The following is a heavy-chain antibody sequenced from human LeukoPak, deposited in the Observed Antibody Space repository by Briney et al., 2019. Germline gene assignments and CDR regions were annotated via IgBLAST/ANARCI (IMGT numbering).Heavy chain of an antibody. CDR2: VSGSSGII. CDR3: ARENSGSYNY. D-gene: IGHD3-10*01. CDR1: GFTFNTYT. Sequence: PGGSLRLSCAASGFTFNTYTMNWVRQAPGKGLEWVSYVSGSSGIIDYADSVRGRFTISRDNAKNSLYLQMNSLRDEDTAVYYCARENSGSYNYWGQGTLVTVSS. J-gene: IGHJ4*02. V-gene: IGHV3-48*02.